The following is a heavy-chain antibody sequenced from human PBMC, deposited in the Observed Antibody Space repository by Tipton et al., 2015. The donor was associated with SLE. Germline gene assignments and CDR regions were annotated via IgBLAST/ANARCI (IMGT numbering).Heavy chain of an antibody. J-gene: IGHJ4*02. V-gene: IGHV3-23*01. Sequence: GSLRLSCAASGFTFSIYAMSWVRQAPGKGLEWVSVINTRGDSTYYADSVKGRFTISRDNSMNTLYLQMNSLRADDTAVYYCAKDHGVDYGDFDSWGQGTLVSVSS. D-gene: IGHD4-17*01. CDR2: INTRGDST. CDR3: AKDHGVDYGDFDS. CDR1: GFTFSIYA.